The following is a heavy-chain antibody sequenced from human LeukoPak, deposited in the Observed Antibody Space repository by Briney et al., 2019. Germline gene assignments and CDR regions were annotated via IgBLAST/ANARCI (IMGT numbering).Heavy chain of an antibody. CDR1: GFTFSSYA. J-gene: IGHJ4*02. D-gene: IGHD3-22*01. V-gene: IGHV3-30*04. CDR3: ARDARTVGITMIVVGFDY. Sequence: QSGRSLRLSCAASGFTFSSYAMYWVRQSPGKGLEWVAVISYDGSNKYYADSVKGRFTISRDNSKNTLYLQMNSLRAEDTAVYYCARDARTVGITMIVVGFDYWGQGTLVNVSS. CDR2: ISYDGSNK.